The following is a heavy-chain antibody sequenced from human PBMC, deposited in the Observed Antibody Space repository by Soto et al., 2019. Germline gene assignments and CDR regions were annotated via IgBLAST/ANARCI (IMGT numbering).Heavy chain of an antibody. J-gene: IGHJ4*02. CDR2: IIPILGIA. V-gene: IGHV1-69*02. D-gene: IGHD2-15*01. CDR1: GGTFSSYT. CDR3: AVQGYCSGGSCYGIGY. Sequence: QVQLVQSGAEVKKPGSSVKVSCKASGGTFSSYTISWVRQAPGQGIEWMGRIIPILGIANYAQKFQGRVTITADKSTSTAYMELSSLRSEDTAVYYCAVQGYCSGGSCYGIGYWGQGTLVTVSS.